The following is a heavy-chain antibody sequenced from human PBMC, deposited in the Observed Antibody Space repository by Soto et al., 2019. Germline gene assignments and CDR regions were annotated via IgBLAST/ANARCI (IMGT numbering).Heavy chain of an antibody. V-gene: IGHV3-23*01. J-gene: IGHJ6*03. CDR2: ISGSGLST. CDR3: AKDPRYCSVPNCYFGYYYMHV. CDR1: GFTFSNYA. D-gene: IGHD2-15*01. Sequence: GGSLRLSCAASGFTFSNYAMSWVRQAPGKGLEWVSGISGSGLSTYYADSVKGRFTISRDSSKNTLYLQMNSLRAEDTAVYYCAKDPRYCSVPNCYFGYYYMHVWGKGTTVTVSS.